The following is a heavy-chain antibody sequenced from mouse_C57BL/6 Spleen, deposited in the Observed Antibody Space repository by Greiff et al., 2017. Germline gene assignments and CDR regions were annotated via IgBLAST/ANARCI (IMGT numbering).Heavy chain of an antibody. CDR1: GFTFSDYY. CDR2: INYDGSST. Sequence: EVQRVESEGGLVQPGSSMKLSCTASGFTFSDYYMAWVRQVPEKGLEWVANINYDGSSTYYLDSLKSRFIISRDNAKNILYLQMSSLKSEDTATYYCAREAQLGRAMDYWGQGTSVTVSS. J-gene: IGHJ4*01. V-gene: IGHV5-16*01. CDR3: AREAQLGRAMDY. D-gene: IGHD4-1*02.